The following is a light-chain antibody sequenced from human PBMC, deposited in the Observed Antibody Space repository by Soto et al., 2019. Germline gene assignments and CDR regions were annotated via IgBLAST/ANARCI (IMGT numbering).Light chain of an antibody. CDR3: QQYGASPCT. V-gene: IGKV3-20*01. Sequence: VVLTQSPSTLSLSPGERATLSCRASRHVYINALAWYQQKPGRTPTLLIFGASTRATDIPDRFSGTGSGTDFSLTINGVEPDDSAVYYCQQYGASPCTFGPGTRVDI. J-gene: IGKJ3*01. CDR1: RHVYINA. CDR2: GAS.